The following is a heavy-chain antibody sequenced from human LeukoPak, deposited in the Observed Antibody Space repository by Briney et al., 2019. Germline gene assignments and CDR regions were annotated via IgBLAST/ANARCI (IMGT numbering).Heavy chain of an antibody. D-gene: IGHD7-27*01. CDR3: ASNPPRTGDFNY. CDR1: GYPFTNYD. V-gene: IGHV1-8*01. CDR2: MSPNNGNT. J-gene: IGHJ4*02. Sequence: ASVKVSCKTSGYPFTNYDINWVRQATGQGLEWMGWMSPNNGNTGYAQKFQGRVTMTRDTSINTAYMELSSLRSEDTAVYYCASNPPRTGDFNYWGQGALVTVSS.